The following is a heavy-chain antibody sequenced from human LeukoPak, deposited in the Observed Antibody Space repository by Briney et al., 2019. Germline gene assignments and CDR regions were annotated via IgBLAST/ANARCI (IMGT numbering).Heavy chain of an antibody. CDR1: GGSFSGYY. CDR3: ARGGWYYYGSGVHNWFDP. Sequence: PSETLSLTCAVYGGSFSGYYWSWIRQPPGKGLEWIGEINHSGSTNYNPSLKSRVTISVDTSKNQFSLKLSSVTAADTAVYYCARGGWYYYGSGVHNWFDPWGQGTLVTVSS. V-gene: IGHV4-34*01. CDR2: INHSGST. J-gene: IGHJ5*02. D-gene: IGHD3-10*01.